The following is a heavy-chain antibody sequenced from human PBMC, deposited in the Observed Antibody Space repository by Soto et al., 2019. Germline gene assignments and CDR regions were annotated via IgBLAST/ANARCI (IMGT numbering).Heavy chain of an antibody. CDR3: ARGGLDTVTFDY. V-gene: IGHV1-69*01. D-gene: IGHD6-19*01. CDR1: GGSLNNYL. J-gene: IGHJ4*02. Sequence: QVQLVQSGAEMKKPGSSVKVSCKASGGSLNNYLITWVRQAPGQGLEWLGEIVPLSGATNSAQKFQGRVTITADDSTKTAYMELRSLRPEDTAMYFCARGGLDTVTFDYWGQGTLVTVSS. CDR2: IVPLSGAT.